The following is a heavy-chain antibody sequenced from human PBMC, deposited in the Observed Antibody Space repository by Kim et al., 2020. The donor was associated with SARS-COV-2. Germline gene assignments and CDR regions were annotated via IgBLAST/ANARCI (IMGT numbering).Heavy chain of an antibody. D-gene: IGHD1-1*01. V-gene: IGHV4-31*03. CDR2: IYYSGST. Sequence: SETLSLTCTVSGGSISSGGYYWSWIRQHPGKGLEWIGYIYYSGSTYYNPSLKSRVTISVDTSKNQFSLKLSSVTAADTAVYYCARVPDSTTEYYFDYWGQGTLVTVSS. J-gene: IGHJ4*02. CDR1: GGSISSGGYY. CDR3: ARVPDSTTEYYFDY.